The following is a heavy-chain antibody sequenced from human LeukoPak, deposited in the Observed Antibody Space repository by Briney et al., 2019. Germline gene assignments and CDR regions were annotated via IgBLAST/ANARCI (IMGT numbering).Heavy chain of an antibody. Sequence: GGSLRLSCAASGFTFSRHSINWVRQAPGKGLEWVSYISSSGSTIYYADSVKGRFTISRDNAKNSLYLQMNSLRAEDTAVYYCAELGITMIGGVWGKGTTVTISS. CDR2: ISSSGSTI. CDR1: GFTFSRHS. J-gene: IGHJ6*04. V-gene: IGHV3-48*04. CDR3: AELGITMIGGV. D-gene: IGHD3-10*02.